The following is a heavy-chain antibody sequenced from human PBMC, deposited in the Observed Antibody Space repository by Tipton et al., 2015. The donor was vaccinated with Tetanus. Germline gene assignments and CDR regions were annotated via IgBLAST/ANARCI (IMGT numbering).Heavy chain of an antibody. Sequence: SLRLSCQGSGFNFGDFNMNWIRQTPGKGLQWVSSISGHSTYIHYAESVRGRFSVSRDNAENSLYLQVDSLRAEDTAVYYCARQDKRFVGYYDAMDVWGQGTTVIVSS. CDR1: GFNFGDFN. J-gene: IGHJ6*02. V-gene: IGHV3-21*01. CDR3: ARQDKRFVGYYDAMDV. D-gene: IGHD3-3*01. CDR2: ISGHSTYI.